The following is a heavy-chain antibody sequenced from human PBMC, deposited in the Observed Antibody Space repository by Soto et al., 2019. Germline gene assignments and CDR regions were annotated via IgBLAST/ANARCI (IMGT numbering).Heavy chain of an antibody. CDR3: ARSSGSYFAAFYDT. CDR2: IWDDGGNK. V-gene: IGHV3-33*01. J-gene: IGHJ5*02. D-gene: IGHD1-26*01. CDR1: AFSFSSSG. Sequence: QAQLEESGGGVVQPGTSLRLSCAASAFSFSSSGMHWVRQAPGKGLEWVAAIWDDGGNKYYADSVRGRFTISRDNSKNTLFLQMNSLRDEDTALYYCARSSGSYFAAFYDTWGQGTLVSVSS.